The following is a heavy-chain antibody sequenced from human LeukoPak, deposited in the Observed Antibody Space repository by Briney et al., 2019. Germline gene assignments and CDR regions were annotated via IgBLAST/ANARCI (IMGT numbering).Heavy chain of an antibody. CDR1: GGFISSYY. CDR2: IYYSGRT. Sequence: PSETLSLTCTVSGGFISSYYWSWIRQTPRKGLEWIGYIYYSGRTNYNPSLKSRVTISVDTSKNQFSLKLSSVTAADTAVYYCARDYYAPGHFDYWGQGTLVTVSS. J-gene: IGHJ4*02. D-gene: IGHD3-10*01. V-gene: IGHV4-59*01. CDR3: ARDYYAPGHFDY.